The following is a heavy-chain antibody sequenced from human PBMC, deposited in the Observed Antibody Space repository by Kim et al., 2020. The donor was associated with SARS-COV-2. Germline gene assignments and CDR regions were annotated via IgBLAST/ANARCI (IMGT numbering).Heavy chain of an antibody. CDR3: ARSERITIFGVVINYGMDV. CDR1: GYSFTSYW. Sequence: GESLKISCKGSGYSFTSYWIGWVRQMPGKGLEWMGIIYPGDSATRYSPSFQGQVTISADKSISTAYLQWSSLKASDTAMYYCARSERITIFGVVINYGMDVWGQGTTVTVSS. J-gene: IGHJ6*02. V-gene: IGHV5-51*01. CDR2: IYPGDSAT. D-gene: IGHD3-3*01.